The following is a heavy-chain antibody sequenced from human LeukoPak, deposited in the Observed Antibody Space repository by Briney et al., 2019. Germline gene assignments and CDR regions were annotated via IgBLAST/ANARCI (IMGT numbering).Heavy chain of an antibody. Sequence: GGSLRLSCVASGFRFRNYWVAWIRHAPGRGLEGVDNINEDGNEKYYLDSVRGRYIISRDNARNSLFLQMNSLRGEDTGVYYCVRELVVGPAEYFQSWGQGTLVAVSS. CDR3: VRELVVGPAEYFQS. J-gene: IGHJ1*01. D-gene: IGHD1-26*01. CDR2: INEDGNEK. CDR1: GFRFRNYW. V-gene: IGHV3-7*01.